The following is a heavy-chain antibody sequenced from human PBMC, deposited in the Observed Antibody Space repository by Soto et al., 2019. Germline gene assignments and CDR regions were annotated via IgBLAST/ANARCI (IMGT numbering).Heavy chain of an antibody. CDR1: GFTFSSYA. Sequence: HPGGSLRLSCAASGFTFSSYAMHWVRQAPGKGLEWVAVISYDGSNKYYADSVTGRFTISRDNSKNTLYLQMNSLRAEDTAVYYCAREVSLYYYGMDVWGQGTTVTVSS. D-gene: IGHD3-16*02. CDR2: ISYDGSNK. J-gene: IGHJ6*02. CDR3: AREVSLYYYGMDV. V-gene: IGHV3-30-3*01.